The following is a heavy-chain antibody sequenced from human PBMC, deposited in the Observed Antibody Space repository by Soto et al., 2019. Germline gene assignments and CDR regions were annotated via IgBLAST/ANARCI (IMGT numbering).Heavy chain of an antibody. CDR2: ISASGGST. J-gene: IGHJ1*01. D-gene: IGHD2-21*02. V-gene: IGHV3-23*01. CDR3: ARHNKVVTAIRLGHHFQH. CDR1: GFTFSTYA. Sequence: GGSLRLSCAASGFTFSTYAMNWVRQAPGQGLEWVSTISASGGSTYYADSVKGRFTISRDNSKSTLYLQMNSLRAEDTAMYYCARHNKVVTAIRLGHHFQHWGQGTLVTVSS.